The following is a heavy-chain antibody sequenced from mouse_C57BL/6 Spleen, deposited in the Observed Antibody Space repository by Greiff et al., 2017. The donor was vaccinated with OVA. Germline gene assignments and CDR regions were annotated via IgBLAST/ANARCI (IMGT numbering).Heavy chain of an antibody. CDR1: GFTFSSYA. D-gene: IGHD2-5*01. Sequence: EVKLMESGGGLVKPGGSLKLSCAASGFTFSSYAMSWVRQTPEKRLEWVATISDGGSYTYYPDNVKGRFTISRDNAKNNLYLQMSHLKSEDTAMYYCARDAYYSNYAWFAYWGQGTLVTVSA. J-gene: IGHJ3*01. CDR2: ISDGGSYT. V-gene: IGHV5-4*01. CDR3: ARDAYYSNYAWFAY.